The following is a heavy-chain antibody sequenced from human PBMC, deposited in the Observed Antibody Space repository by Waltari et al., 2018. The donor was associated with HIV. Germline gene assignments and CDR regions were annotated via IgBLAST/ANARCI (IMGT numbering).Heavy chain of an antibody. V-gene: IGHV1-24*01. CDR2: FDPEDGET. J-gene: IGHJ6*02. CDR3: ATEGISMVRGVYGMDV. Sequence: QVQLVQSGAEVKKPGASVEVSCKVSGYPITDFSMHWVRQAPGKGLEWMGGFDPEDGETIYAQKFQGRVTMTEDTSTDTAYMELSSLRSEDTAVYYCATEGISMVRGVYGMDVWGQGTTVTVSS. CDR1: GYPITDFS. D-gene: IGHD3-10*01.